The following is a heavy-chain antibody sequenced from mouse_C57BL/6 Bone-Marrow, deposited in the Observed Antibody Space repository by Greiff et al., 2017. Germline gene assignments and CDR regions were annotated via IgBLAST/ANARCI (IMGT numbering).Heavy chain of an antibody. J-gene: IGHJ4*01. Sequence: ESGPGILQPSQSLSLTCSFSGFSLSTFGMGVGWIRPPSGQGLEWLAHTWWDDDKYYNPALKSRLTISKDTSKNQVFLKNANVDTADTATYYCARTETCYYAMDYWGQGTSVTVSS. V-gene: IGHV8-8*01. CDR3: ARTETCYYAMDY. CDR1: GFSLSTFGMG. CDR2: TWWDDDK.